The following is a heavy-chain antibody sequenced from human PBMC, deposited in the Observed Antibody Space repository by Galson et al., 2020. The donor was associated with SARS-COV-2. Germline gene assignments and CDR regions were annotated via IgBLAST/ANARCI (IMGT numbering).Heavy chain of an antibody. V-gene: IGHV3-23*01. J-gene: IGHJ3*02. CDR1: GLTFSFYA. CDR2: ISGSGDST. D-gene: IGHD2-8*02. Sequence: GSLRLSCEASGLTFSFYAMSWVRQVPGKGPEWVSGISGSGDSTYYADSVKGRFTISRDNSKNTLFLQMNSLRAEDTAAYYCAKNKRDLLDAFDIWGQGTMVTVSS. CDR3: AKNKRDLLDAFDI.